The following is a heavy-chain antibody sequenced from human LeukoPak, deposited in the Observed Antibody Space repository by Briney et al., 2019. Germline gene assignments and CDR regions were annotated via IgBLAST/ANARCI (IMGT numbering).Heavy chain of an antibody. V-gene: IGHV3-49*03. CDR2: ISSKAYGGTT. D-gene: IGHD6-13*01. CDR3: TRAPGIAAVGYFDY. Sequence: AGGSLRLSCTASGFTFGDYAMSWFRQAPGEGVERVGFISSKAYGGTTEYAASVKGRFTISRDDSKSIAYLQTNSLKTEDTAVYYCTRAPGIAAVGYFDYWGQGTLVTVSS. J-gene: IGHJ4*02. CDR1: GFTFGDYA.